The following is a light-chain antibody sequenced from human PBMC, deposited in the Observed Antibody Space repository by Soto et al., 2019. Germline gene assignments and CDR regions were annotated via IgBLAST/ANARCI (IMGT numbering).Light chain of an antibody. Sequence: ETVITQSLGPLSVSPGERATLSCRARQSVASNLAWDQQQPGQAPRLIIYDASTMATGVPARFSGSGSGTEFTLSISSLQSEDSAVYYCQQYNNWPWTFGQGTKVEIK. CDR2: DAS. V-gene: IGKV3-15*01. CDR3: QQYNNWPWT. CDR1: QSVASN. J-gene: IGKJ1*01.